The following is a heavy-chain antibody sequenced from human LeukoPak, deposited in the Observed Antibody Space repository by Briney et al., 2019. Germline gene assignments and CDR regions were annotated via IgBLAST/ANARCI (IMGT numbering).Heavy chain of an antibody. V-gene: IGHV4-61*05. CDR3: ARLMTTSLINWFDP. Sequence: SETLSLTCTVSGGSISSSSHYWGWIRQPPGKGLEWIGYIYTSGSTNYNPSLKSRVTISVDTSKNQFSLKLSSVTAADTAVYYCARLMTTSLINWFDPWGQGTLVTVSS. D-gene: IGHD4-11*01. CDR1: GGSISSSSHY. CDR2: IYTSGST. J-gene: IGHJ5*02.